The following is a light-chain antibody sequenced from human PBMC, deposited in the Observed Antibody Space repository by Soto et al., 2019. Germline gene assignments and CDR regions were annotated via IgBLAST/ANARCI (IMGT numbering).Light chain of an antibody. J-gene: IGKJ1*01. CDR1: QSVSSSY. CDR3: QQYGSSRT. CDR2: GAS. Sequence: EIVLTQSPGTLSLSPGERATLSCRASQSVSSSYLAWYQPKHGQAPRLLIYGASSRATGIPDRFSGSGSGTDFTLTISRLEPEDFAVYYCQQYGSSRTFGQWTKVEIK. V-gene: IGKV3-20*01.